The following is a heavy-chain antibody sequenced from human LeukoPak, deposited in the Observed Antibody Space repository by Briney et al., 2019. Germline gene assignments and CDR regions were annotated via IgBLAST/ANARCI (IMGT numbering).Heavy chain of an antibody. CDR3: ARGGGVDY. CDR2: INHSGST. CDR1: GGSFSGYY. Sequence: PSETLSLTCAVYGGSFSGYYWSWIRQPPGKGLEWIGEINHSGSTNYNPSLKSRVTISVDTSKNQSSLKLSSVTAADTAVYYCARGGGVDYWGQGTLVTVSS. V-gene: IGHV4-34*01. J-gene: IGHJ4*02. D-gene: IGHD3-10*01.